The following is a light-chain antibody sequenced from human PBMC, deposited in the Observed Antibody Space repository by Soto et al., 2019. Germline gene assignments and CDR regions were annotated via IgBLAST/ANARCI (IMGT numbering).Light chain of an antibody. CDR1: SSNIGTNA. V-gene: IGLV1-44*01. CDR3: AAWDDSPNGYV. J-gene: IGLJ1*01. Sequence: QAVVTQPPSASGTPGQRVTISCSGGSSNIGTNAVNWYQQLPGTAPKLLIYNNNQRPSGVPDRFSGSKSGTSASLAISGLQSEDEADYYCAAWDDSPNGYVFGTGTKLTVL. CDR2: NNN.